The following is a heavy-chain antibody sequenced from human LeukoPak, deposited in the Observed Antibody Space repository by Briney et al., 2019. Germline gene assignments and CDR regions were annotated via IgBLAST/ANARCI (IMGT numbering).Heavy chain of an antibody. CDR1: GFTFSSYS. V-gene: IGHV3-21*01. J-gene: IGHJ5*02. CDR2: ISSSSSYM. CDR3: ARDLSRDIVVVPAAMGWFDP. Sequence: GGSLRLSCAASGFTFSSYSMNWVRQAPGKGLEWVSSISSSSSYMYYADSVKGRITISRDNAKNSLYLQMNSLRAEDTAVYYCARDLSRDIVVVPAAMGWFDPWGQGTLVTVSS. D-gene: IGHD2-2*01.